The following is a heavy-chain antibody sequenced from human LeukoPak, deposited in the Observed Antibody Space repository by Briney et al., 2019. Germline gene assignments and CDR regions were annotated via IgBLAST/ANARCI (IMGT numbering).Heavy chain of an antibody. D-gene: IGHD5-12*01. J-gene: IGHJ4*02. V-gene: IGHV1-2*02. CDR3: ARAYTGFEAFDY. CDR2: INPNSGGT. CDR1: GYTFIGYY. Sequence: ASVKVSCKASGYTFIGYYMHWVRQXPGQGXXWMGWINPNSGGTNYAQKFQDRVTMTRDTSISTAYMELSRLRSDDTAMYFCARAYTGFEAFDYWGQGTLVTVSS.